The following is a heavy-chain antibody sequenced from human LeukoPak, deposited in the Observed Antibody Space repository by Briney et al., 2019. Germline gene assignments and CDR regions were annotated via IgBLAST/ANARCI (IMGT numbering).Heavy chain of an antibody. CDR2: IHHSGST. Sequence: SETLSLTCTVSGGSISSYYWSWIRQPPGKGLEWIGEIHHSGSTNYNPSLKSRVTISTDTSKKQFSLNLSSVTAADTAVYYCARGRGVTIFGVVITNPDWFDPWGQGTLVTVSS. D-gene: IGHD3-3*01. J-gene: IGHJ5*02. CDR3: ARGRGVTIFGVVITNPDWFDP. V-gene: IGHV4-34*01. CDR1: GGSISSYY.